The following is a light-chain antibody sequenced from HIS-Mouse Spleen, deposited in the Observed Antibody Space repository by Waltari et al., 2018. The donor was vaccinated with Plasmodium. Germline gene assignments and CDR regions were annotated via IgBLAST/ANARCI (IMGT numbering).Light chain of an antibody. Sequence: SYELTQPPSVSVSPGQTASITCSGDKLGYKYACWYQQKPGQSPVLVIYQDSKRPSGIPERLSGSNSGNTATLTISGTQAMDGADYYCQAWDSSTVVFGGGTKLTV. CDR3: QAWDSSTVV. V-gene: IGLV3-1*01. CDR1: KLGYKY. J-gene: IGLJ2*01. CDR2: QDS.